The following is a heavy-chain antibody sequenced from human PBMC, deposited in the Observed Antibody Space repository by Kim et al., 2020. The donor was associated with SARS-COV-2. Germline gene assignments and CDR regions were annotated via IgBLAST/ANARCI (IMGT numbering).Heavy chain of an antibody. CDR1: GFTFSAYW. Sequence: GGFLRLSCAASGFTFSAYWMHWVRQAPGKGLVWVSRIKTDGTTKIYADSVRGRFTISRDNVKNTLYLQMNSLRAEDTGVYYCARDLDWKLYDYWGQGTLV. J-gene: IGHJ4*02. D-gene: IGHD3-3*01. V-gene: IGHV3-74*01. CDR2: IKTDGTTK. CDR3: ARDLDWKLYDY.